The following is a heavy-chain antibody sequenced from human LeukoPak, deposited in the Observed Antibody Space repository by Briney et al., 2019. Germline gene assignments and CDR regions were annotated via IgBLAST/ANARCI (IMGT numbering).Heavy chain of an antibody. CDR2: LYPGVSDT. V-gene: IGHV5-51*01. CDR1: GYSFTGYW. J-gene: IGHJ4*02. CDR3: ARQVVPAAPYFDY. D-gene: IGHD2-2*01. Sequence: GESLKLSCKGSGYSFTGYWLGWVRQMPGKGLEWMGLLYPGVSDTRYSASFQGQVTISADKSISTAYLQWSSLKASDTAMYYCARQVVPAAPYFDYWGQGTLVTVSS.